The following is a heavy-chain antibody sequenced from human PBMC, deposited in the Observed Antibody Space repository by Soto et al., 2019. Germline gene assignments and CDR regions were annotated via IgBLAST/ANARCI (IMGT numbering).Heavy chain of an antibody. Sequence: QVQLVESGGGLVKPGGSLRLSCAASGFTFSDYYMSWIRQAPGKGLEWVSYISGSGSTIYYADSVKGRFTISRDNAKNSLYLQMNSRRAEDTAVYYCARIRGRSSWYYEGSDIWGQGTMVTVSS. D-gene: IGHD6-13*01. CDR2: ISGSGSTI. CDR1: GFTFSDYY. CDR3: ARIRGRSSWYYEGSDI. J-gene: IGHJ3*02. V-gene: IGHV3-11*01.